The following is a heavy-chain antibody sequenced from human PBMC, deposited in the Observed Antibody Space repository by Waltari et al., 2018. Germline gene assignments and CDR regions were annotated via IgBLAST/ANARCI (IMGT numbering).Heavy chain of an antibody. J-gene: IGHJ4*02. V-gene: IGHV3-74*02. CDR3: ARGGDDDNWYPGFFDS. CDR1: GFTFSSYG. Sequence: VQLVQSGAEVKKPGASVKVSCKASGFTFSSYGMHWVHQAPGKGLVWVSRIKSDGSSARYADSVKGRFVVSRDNAKNTLYLEINSLGAEDTAVYYCARGGDDDNWYPGFFDSWGQGTLVTVSS. CDR2: IKSDGSSA. D-gene: IGHD1-1*01.